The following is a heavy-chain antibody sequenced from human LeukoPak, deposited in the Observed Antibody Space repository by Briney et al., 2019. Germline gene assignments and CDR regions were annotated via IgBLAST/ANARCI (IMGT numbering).Heavy chain of an antibody. CDR2: IYHSGST. CDR3: ARDSEYQLLRKYYFDY. D-gene: IGHD2-2*01. Sequence: SETLSLTCAVSGYSISSGYYWGWIRQPPGEGLEWIGSIYHSGSTYYNPSLKSRVTISVDTSKNQFSLKLSSVTAADTAVYYCARDSEYQLLRKYYFDYWGQGTLVTVSS. J-gene: IGHJ4*02. CDR1: GYSISSGYY. V-gene: IGHV4-38-2*02.